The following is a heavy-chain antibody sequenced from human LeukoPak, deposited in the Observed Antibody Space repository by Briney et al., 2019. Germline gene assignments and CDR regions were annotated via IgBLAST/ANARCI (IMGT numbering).Heavy chain of an antibody. J-gene: IGHJ4*02. CDR2: ISRSSDTI. CDR1: GFAFTTHT. V-gene: IGHV3-21*01. D-gene: IGHD1-26*01. CDR3: ARAMYNIGESSTYYDPFDY. Sequence: GGSLRLSCAASGFAFTTHTMNWVRQAPGKGLEWVSSISRSSDTIHYADSVKGRFTVSRDNANNSVYLQMNTLRAEDTAVYYCARAMYNIGESSTYYDPFDYWGQGTLVAVSS.